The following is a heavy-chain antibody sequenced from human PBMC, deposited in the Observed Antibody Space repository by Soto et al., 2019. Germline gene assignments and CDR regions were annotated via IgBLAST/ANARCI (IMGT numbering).Heavy chain of an antibody. D-gene: IGHD4-17*01. Sequence: GSLRLSCAASGFTFSSYAMHWVRQAPGKGLEWVAVISYDGSNKYYADSVKGRFTISRGNSKNTLYLQMNSLRAEDTAVYYCARDSYDYGDPPWGWFDPWGQGTLVTVS. CDR1: GFTFSSYA. V-gene: IGHV3-30-3*01. J-gene: IGHJ5*02. CDR3: ARDSYDYGDPPWGWFDP. CDR2: ISYDGSNK.